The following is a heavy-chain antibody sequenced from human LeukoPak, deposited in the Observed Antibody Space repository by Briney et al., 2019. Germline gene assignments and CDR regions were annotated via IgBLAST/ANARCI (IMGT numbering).Heavy chain of an antibody. CDR2: ISSSGSTI. CDR3: ARDLRRRRAFDI. V-gene: IGHV3-11*04. Sequence: GGTLRLSCAASGFTYSDYYMSWTRHAPGKGLEWASYISSSGSTIYYADSVKGRYTISSDNAKHSLYLQMNSLRDEDTAVYYCARDLRRRRAFDIWGQGTMVTVSS. J-gene: IGHJ3*02. CDR1: GFTYSDYY.